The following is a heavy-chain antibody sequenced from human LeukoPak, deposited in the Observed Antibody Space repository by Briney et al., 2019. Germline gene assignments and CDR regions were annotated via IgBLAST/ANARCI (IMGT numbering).Heavy chain of an antibody. CDR3: ARSPVGGGSGTYYYGMDV. V-gene: IGHV1-69*01. J-gene: IGHJ6*02. CDR2: IIPIFGTA. Sequence: SVKVSCKASGGTFSSYAISWVRQAPGQGLEWMGGIIPIFGTANYAQKFQGRVTITADESTSTAYMELSSLRSEDTAVYYCARSPVGGGSGTYYYGMDVRGQGTTVTVSS. CDR1: GGTFSSYA. D-gene: IGHD3-10*01.